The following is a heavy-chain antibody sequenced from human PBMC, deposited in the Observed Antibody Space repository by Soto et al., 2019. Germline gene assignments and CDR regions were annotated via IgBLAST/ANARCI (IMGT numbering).Heavy chain of an antibody. CDR3: AXXXLEWLLQHPNYYYYYGMDV. CDR1: GGTFSSYA. CDR2: IIPIFGTA. J-gene: IGHJ6*02. V-gene: IGHV1-69*13. Sequence: VASVNASCKASGGTFSSYAISWVRQAPGQGLEWMGGIIPIFGTANYAQKFQGRVTITADESTSTAYMELSSLRAEDTAVYDWAXXXLEWLLQHPNYYYYYGMDVWGQGTTVTVSS. D-gene: IGHD3-3*01.